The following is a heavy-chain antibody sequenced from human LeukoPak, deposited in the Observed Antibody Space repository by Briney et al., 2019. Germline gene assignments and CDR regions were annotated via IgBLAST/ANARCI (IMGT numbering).Heavy chain of an antibody. CDR3: AKARLVGATLYYFDY. V-gene: IGHV3-9*01. D-gene: IGHD1-26*01. J-gene: IGHJ4*02. Sequence: GRSLRLSCAASGFTFDDYAMHWVRQAPGKGLEWVSGISWNSGSIGYADSVKGRFTISRDNAKNSLYLQMNSLRAEDTALYYCAKARLVGATLYYFDYWGQGTLVTVSS. CDR2: ISWNSGSI. CDR1: GFTFDDYA.